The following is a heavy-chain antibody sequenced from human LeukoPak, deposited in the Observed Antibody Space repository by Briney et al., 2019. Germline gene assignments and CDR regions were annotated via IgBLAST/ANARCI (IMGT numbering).Heavy chain of an antibody. V-gene: IGHV3-21*01. CDR1: GFSFMNAW. D-gene: IGHD1-20*01. CDR3: ARGPGNWNPDY. J-gene: IGHJ4*02. CDR2: ISTSSSYI. Sequence: PGGSLRLSCAASGFSFMNAWMIWVRQAPGKGLEWVSSISTSSSYIYYADSVKGRFTISRDNAKNSLYLQMNSLRAEDTAVYYCARGPGNWNPDYWGQGTLVTVSS.